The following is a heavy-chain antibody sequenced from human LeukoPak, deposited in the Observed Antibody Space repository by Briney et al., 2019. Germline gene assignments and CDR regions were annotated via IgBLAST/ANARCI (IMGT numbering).Heavy chain of an antibody. V-gene: IGHV4-59*01. CDR3: TRDSYFDY. J-gene: IGHJ4*02. Sequence: PSETLSLICTVSGGSISSYYWGWIRQSPGKGLEWIGYIYYSGSTNYNPSLKSRVTISLDTSKNQFSLKLSSVTAADTAVYYCTRDSYFDYWGQGTLVTVSS. CDR1: GGSISSYY. CDR2: IYYSGST.